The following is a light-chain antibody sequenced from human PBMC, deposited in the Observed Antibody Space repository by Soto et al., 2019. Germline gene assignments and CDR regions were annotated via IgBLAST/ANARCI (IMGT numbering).Light chain of an antibody. V-gene: IGLV2-14*01. CDR3: SSYTNSNTRV. Sequence: QSVLTQPASVSGSPGQSMTISRTGTNSDVGDYNYVSWYQQHPGKAPKLIIYEVSNRPSGISDRFSASKSGNTASLTISGLQAEDEADYYCSSYTNSNTRVFGTGTKVTVL. CDR2: EVS. CDR1: NSDVGDYNY. J-gene: IGLJ1*01.